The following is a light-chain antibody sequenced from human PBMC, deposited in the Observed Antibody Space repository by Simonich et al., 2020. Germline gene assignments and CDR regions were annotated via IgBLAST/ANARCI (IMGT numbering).Light chain of an antibody. CDR3: QQYYSTPYT. J-gene: IGKJ2*01. V-gene: IGKV4-1*01. CDR1: QGVLYSSNNKNY. Sequence: DIVMTQSPDSLAVSLGERATINCKSSQGVLYSSNNKNYLAWYQQKPGQPPKLLIYWASTRESGVPDRFSGSGSGTDFTLTISSLQAEDVAVYYCQQYYSTPYTFGQGTKVEIK. CDR2: WAS.